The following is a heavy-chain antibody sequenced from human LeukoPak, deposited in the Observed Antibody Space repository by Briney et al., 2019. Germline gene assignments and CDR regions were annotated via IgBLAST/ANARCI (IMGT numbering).Heavy chain of an antibody. CDR2: IDHSGST. CDR3: ASRGVPAATNLAY. D-gene: IGHD2-2*01. J-gene: IGHJ4*02. Sequence: SETLSLTCAVYGGSFSGYYWSWIRQPPGKGLEWIGEIDHSGSTNYNPSLKSRVTMSVDTSKNQFSLRLRSVTAAATAVYYCASRGVPAATNLAYWGQGTLVTVSS. CDR1: GGSFSGYY. V-gene: IGHV4-34*01.